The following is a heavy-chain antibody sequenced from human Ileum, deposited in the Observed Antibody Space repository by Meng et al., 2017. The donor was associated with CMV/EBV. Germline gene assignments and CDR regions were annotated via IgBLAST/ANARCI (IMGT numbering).Heavy chain of an antibody. CDR1: GFSLGTSGVC. CDR3: AHRQLDLKYFDY. Sequence: CTFSGFSLGTSGVCVGWIRQPPGKALEWLALIYWNDDKRYSPSLKSRLTITKDTSKNQVVLTMTNMDPVDTATYYCAHRQLDLKYFDYWGQGTLVTVSS. V-gene: IGHV2-5*01. J-gene: IGHJ4*02. CDR2: IYWNDDK. D-gene: IGHD6-6*01.